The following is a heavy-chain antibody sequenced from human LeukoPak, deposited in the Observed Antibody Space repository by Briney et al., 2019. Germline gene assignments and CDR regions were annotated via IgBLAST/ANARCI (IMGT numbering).Heavy chain of an antibody. J-gene: IGHJ4*02. CDR3: ARGQSTVLWFGELSPPYYFDY. D-gene: IGHD3-10*01. V-gene: IGHV4-59*01. Sequence: SETLSLTCTVSGGSIGSYYWSWIRQPPGKGLEWIGYIYYSGSTNYNPSLKSRVTISVDTSKNQISLKLSSVTAADTAVYYCARGQSTVLWFGELSPPYYFDYWGQGTLVTVSS. CDR1: GGSIGSYY. CDR2: IYYSGST.